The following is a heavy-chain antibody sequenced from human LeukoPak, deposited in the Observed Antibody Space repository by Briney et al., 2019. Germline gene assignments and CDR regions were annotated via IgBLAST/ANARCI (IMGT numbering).Heavy chain of an antibody. CDR1: GFSFSGYY. CDR2: ISSRGTTI. J-gene: IGHJ4*02. CDR3: AIGSSAWYYFDN. Sequence: GGSLRLSCEVSGFSFSGYYMNWLRQAPGKGLEWISDISSRGTTIKYADSVKGRFTTSRDNAKNSLYLQMNSLRAEDSAVYYCAIGSSAWYYFDNWGQGTLVTVSS. V-gene: IGHV3-11*01. D-gene: IGHD6-19*01.